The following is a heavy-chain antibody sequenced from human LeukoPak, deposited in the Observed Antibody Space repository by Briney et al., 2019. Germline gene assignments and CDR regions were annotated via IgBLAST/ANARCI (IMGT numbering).Heavy chain of an antibody. V-gene: IGHV4-34*01. CDR2: INHSGST. D-gene: IGHD3-10*01. J-gene: IGHJ5*02. CDR3: ARARCGSGSYKYWFDP. CDR1: GGSFSGYY. Sequence: SETLSLTCAVYGGSFSGYYWSWIRQPPGKGLEWIGEINHSGSTNYNPSLKSRVTISVDTSKNQFSLKLSSVTAADTAVYYCARARCGSGSYKYWFDPWGQGTLVTVSS.